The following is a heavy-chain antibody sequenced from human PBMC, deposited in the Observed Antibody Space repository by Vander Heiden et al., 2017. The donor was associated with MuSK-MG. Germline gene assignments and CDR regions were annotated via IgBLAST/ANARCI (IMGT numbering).Heavy chain of an antibody. J-gene: IGHJ4*02. CDR2: ISASRNDI. Sequence: EVQLVESGGGLVKPGGSLRVSCAASGFTFSVYSMTWVRQAPGRGLDWVSSISASRNDIYYADSVKGRFTVSRDNAKNSLYLQMNSLRAEDTAVYYCARPYYYDNSGYYPYDYWGQGTLVTVSS. CDR1: GFTFSVYS. D-gene: IGHD3-22*01. V-gene: IGHV3-21*01. CDR3: ARPYYYDNSGYYPYDY.